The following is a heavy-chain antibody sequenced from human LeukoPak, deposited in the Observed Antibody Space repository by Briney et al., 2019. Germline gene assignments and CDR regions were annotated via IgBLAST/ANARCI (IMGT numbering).Heavy chain of an antibody. V-gene: IGHV4-59*12. CDR3: ARDTYYSGSGTHFEDYFDS. CDR2: IHGSGET. D-gene: IGHD3-10*01. Sequence: KPSETLSLTCTVSGGSISTYYWSWIRQPPGKGLEWIGHIHGSGETNYNPSLKSRVTMSPDTSRNQFSLKVNSVTAADTAVYYCARDTYYSGSGTHFEDYFDSWGQGILVTVSS. J-gene: IGHJ4*02. CDR1: GGSISTYY.